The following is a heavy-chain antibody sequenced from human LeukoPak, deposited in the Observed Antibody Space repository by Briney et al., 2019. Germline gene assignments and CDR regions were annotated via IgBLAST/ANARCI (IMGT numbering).Heavy chain of an antibody. V-gene: IGHV4-4*02. CDR3: ARDLYPIAAAGRFRFDP. CDR2: IYHSGST. CDR1: GGSISSSNW. J-gene: IGHJ5*02. Sequence: PSETLSLTCAVSGGSISSSNWWSWVRQPPGKGLEWIGEIYHSGSTNYNPSLKSRVTISVDKSKNQFSLKLSSVTAADTAVYYCARDLYPIAAAGRFRFDPWGQGTLVTVSS. D-gene: IGHD6-13*01.